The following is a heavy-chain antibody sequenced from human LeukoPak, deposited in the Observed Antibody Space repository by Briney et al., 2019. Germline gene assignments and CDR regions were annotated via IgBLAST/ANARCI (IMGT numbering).Heavy chain of an antibody. CDR2: MNVKSGTA. CDR1: GYPFTSYD. Sequence: ASVKVSCKASGYPFTSYDLNWVRQAPGQRLEWMGCMNVKSGTADYAPKFQGRVTMTRNTSISTAYIELSSLRPEDTAVYYCARLPGYFGASWGQGTLVTVSS. V-gene: IGHV1-8*01. D-gene: IGHD4/OR15-4a*01. CDR3: ARLPGYFGAS. J-gene: IGHJ5*02.